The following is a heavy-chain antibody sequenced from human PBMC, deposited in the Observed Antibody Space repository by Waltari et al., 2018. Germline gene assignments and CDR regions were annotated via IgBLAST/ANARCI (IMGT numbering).Heavy chain of an antibody. CDR3: ARTRRSGGIINWFDP. CDR2: IYYSGST. Sequence: QLQLQESGPGLVKPSETLSLTCTVSGGSISSSSYYWGWIRQPPGKGLEWIGSIYYSGSTYYNPSLKSRVTISVDTSKNQFSLKLSSVTAADTAVDYCARTRRSGGIINWFDPWGQGTLVTVSS. V-gene: IGHV4-39*07. D-gene: IGHD2-15*01. J-gene: IGHJ5*02. CDR1: GGSISSSSYY.